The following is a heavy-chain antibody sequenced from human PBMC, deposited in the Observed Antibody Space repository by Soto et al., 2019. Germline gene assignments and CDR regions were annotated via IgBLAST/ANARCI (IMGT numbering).Heavy chain of an antibody. CDR3: ARGDILTVYGCMDV. J-gene: IGHJ6*02. D-gene: IGHD3-9*01. V-gene: IGHV4-34*01. CDR2: INHSGST. CDR1: GGSFSGYY. Sequence: SETLSLTCAVYGGSFSGYYWSWIRQPPGKGLEWIGEINHSGSTNYNPSLKSRVPISVDTSKNQFSLKLSSVTAADTAVYYCARGDILTVYGCMDVWGQGTTVTVSS.